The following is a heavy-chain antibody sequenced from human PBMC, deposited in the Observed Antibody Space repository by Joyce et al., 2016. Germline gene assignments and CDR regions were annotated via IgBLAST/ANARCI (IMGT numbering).Heavy chain of an antibody. Sequence: QVQLQESGPGLVKPSETLSLTCTVSGGSITNYYWSWIRQPPGKGLEWIGYIYYSGSTNYNPSLKSRVTISIDTSKNQFSLKLSSVTAADTAVYYCASFFGYCRGGSCPDQYFQHWGQGTLVTVSS. CDR2: IYYSGST. V-gene: IGHV4-59*01. CDR1: GGSITNYY. D-gene: IGHD2-15*01. J-gene: IGHJ1*01. CDR3: ASFFGYCRGGSCPDQYFQH.